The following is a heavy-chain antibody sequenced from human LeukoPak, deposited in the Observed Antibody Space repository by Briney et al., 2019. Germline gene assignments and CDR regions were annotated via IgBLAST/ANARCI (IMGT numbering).Heavy chain of an antibody. V-gene: IGHV3-9*03. D-gene: IGHD6-6*01. CDR1: GFTFSSYG. Sequence: PGGSLRLSCAASGFTFSSYGMSWVRQAPGKGLEWVSGISWNSGSIGYADSVKGRFTISRDNAKNSLYLQMNSLRAEDMALYYCAKATGSSSDSEFDYWGQGTLVTVSS. CDR3: AKATGSSSDSEFDY. CDR2: ISWNSGSI. J-gene: IGHJ4*02.